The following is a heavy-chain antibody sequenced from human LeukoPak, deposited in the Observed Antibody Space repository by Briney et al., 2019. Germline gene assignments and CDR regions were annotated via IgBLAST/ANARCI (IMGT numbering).Heavy chain of an antibody. CDR3: ARDPTAMDAHYFDY. CDR2: ISYDGSNK. V-gene: IGHV3-30*04. CDR1: GFTFSSYA. Sequence: GRSLRLSCAASGFTFSSYAMHWVRQAPGKGLEWVAVISYDGSNKYYADSVKGRFTISRDNSKNTLYLQMDSLRAEDTAVYYCARDPTAMDAHYFDYWGQGTLVTVSS. J-gene: IGHJ4*02. D-gene: IGHD5-18*01.